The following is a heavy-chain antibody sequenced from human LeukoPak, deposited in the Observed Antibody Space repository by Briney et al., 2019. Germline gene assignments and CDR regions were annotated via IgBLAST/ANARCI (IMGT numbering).Heavy chain of an antibody. CDR3: TYYYDSSGYRNY. J-gene: IGHJ4*02. V-gene: IGHV1-2*06. Sequence: ASVKFSCKASGYTFTGYYMHWVRQAPGQGLEWMGRINPNSGGTNYAQKFQGRVTMTRDTSISTAYMELSRLRSDDTAVYYCTYYYDSSGYRNYWGQGTLVTVSS. D-gene: IGHD3-22*01. CDR2: INPNSGGT. CDR1: GYTFTGYY.